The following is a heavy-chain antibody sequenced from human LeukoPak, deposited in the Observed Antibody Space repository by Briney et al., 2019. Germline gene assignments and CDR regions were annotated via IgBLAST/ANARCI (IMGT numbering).Heavy chain of an antibody. V-gene: IGHV4-34*01. CDR2: INHSGST. D-gene: IGHD3-10*01. CDR1: GGSFSGYY. J-gene: IGHJ6*02. Sequence: SETLSLTCAVYGGSFSGYYWSWIRRPPGEGLEWIGEINHSGSTNYNPSLKSRVTISVDTSKNQFSLKLSSVTAADTAVYYCARENYYGSGSYYPYYYYGMDVWGQGTTVTVSS. CDR3: ARENYYGSGSYYPYYYYGMDV.